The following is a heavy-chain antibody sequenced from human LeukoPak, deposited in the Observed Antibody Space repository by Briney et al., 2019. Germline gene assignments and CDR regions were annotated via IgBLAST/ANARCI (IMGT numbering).Heavy chain of an antibody. CDR1: GGSFSGYY. J-gene: IGHJ5*02. D-gene: IGHD2-15*01. Sequence: PSETLSLTCAVYGGSFSGYYWGWIRQPPGKGLEWIGEINHSGSTNYNPSLKSRVTISVDTSKNQFSLKLSSVTAADTAVYYCASTSPVVQSNWFDPWGQGTLVTVSS. V-gene: IGHV4-34*01. CDR3: ASTSPVVQSNWFDP. CDR2: INHSGST.